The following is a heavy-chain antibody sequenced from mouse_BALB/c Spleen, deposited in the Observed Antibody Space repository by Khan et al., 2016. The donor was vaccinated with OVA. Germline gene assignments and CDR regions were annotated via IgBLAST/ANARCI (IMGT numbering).Heavy chain of an antibody. D-gene: IGHD2-2*01. Sequence: EVELVESGGGLVKPGGSLKLSCAASGFTFSSYAMSWVRQTPEKRLEWVATISSGGNYTYYPDSVKGRFTISRDNAKNTLYLQMSSLRSEDTVMYYCARTGLRRGYFDVWGAGTTVTVSS. V-gene: IGHV5-9-3*01. CDR1: GFTFSSYA. CDR3: ARTGLRRGYFDV. CDR2: ISSGGNYT. J-gene: IGHJ1*01.